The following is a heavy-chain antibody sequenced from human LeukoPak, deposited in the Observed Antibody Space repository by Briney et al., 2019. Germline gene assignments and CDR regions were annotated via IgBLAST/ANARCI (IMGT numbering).Heavy chain of an antibody. CDR3: ARDSPLNGSGSSGFDP. CDR2: INPNSGGT. D-gene: IGHD3-10*01. J-gene: IGHJ5*02. CDR1: GYTFTGYY. V-gene: IGHV1-2*02. Sequence: ASVKVSCKASGYTFTGYYMHWVRQAPGQGLEWMGWINPNSGGTNYAQKFQGRVTMTRDTSISTAYMELSSLRSEDTAVYYCARDSPLNGSGSSGFDPWGQGTLVTVSS.